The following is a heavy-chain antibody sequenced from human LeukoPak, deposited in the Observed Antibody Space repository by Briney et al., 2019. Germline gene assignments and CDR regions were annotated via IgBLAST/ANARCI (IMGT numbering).Heavy chain of an antibody. CDR1: GFTVSSNY. CDR2: IYSGGST. Sequence: GGSLRLSCAASGFTVSSNYMSWVRQAPGKGLEGVSVIYSGGSTYYADSVKGRFTISRDNSKNTLYLKMNSLRVEDTAVYYCAREIYCSASSCTGGVFDIWGQGTMVTVSS. CDR3: AREIYCSASSCTGGVFDI. D-gene: IGHD2-15*01. V-gene: IGHV3-53*01. J-gene: IGHJ3*02.